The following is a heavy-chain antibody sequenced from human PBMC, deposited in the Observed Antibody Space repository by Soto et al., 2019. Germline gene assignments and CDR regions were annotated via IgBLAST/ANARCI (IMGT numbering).Heavy chain of an antibody. CDR3: ARYDLYDILTGYYDY. V-gene: IGHV3-11*06. D-gene: IGHD3-9*01. CDR2: ISSSSSYT. J-gene: IGHJ4*02. Sequence: PGGSLRLSCAASGFTFSGYYMSWIRQAPGKGLEWVSYISSSSSYTNYADSVKGRFTISRDNAKNSLYLQMNSLRAEDTAVYYCARYDLYDILTGYYDYWGQGTLVTVSS. CDR1: GFTFSGYY.